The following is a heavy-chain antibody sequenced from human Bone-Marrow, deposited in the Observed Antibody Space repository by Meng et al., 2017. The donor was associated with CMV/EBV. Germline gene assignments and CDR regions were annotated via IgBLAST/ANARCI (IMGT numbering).Heavy chain of an antibody. Sequence: QLRGPGPGSGTPSRSRSLTGTVSGCSIIRNCGYFWGWSRQPPGRGLEWIGSISYTGSTYYNPSLESRVIMSVDTSKNQFSLKLTSVTAADTAMYYCTRDVEEQRLLNWFDPWGQGILVTVSS. CDR1: GCSIIRNCGYF. J-gene: IGHJ5*02. V-gene: IGHV4-39*07. CDR2: ISYTGST. D-gene: IGHD6-25*01. CDR3: TRDVEEQRLLNWFDP.